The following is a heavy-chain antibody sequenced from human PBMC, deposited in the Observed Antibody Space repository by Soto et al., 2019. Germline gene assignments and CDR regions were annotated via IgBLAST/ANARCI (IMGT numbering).Heavy chain of an antibody. CDR2: IRSKAYGETT. D-gene: IGHD2-2*01. CDR3: TRYTYTSRYSYFGMDV. V-gene: IGHV3-49*03. CDR1: GFTFGDYA. Sequence: QPGGSLRLSCTFFGFTFGDYAISWSRQAPGKGLEWVGVIRSKAYGETTDYGASVKGRFTILRDDSKSIAYLQLNSLQSEDTGVYYCTRYTYTSRYSYFGMDVWGHGTAVTVSS. J-gene: IGHJ6*02.